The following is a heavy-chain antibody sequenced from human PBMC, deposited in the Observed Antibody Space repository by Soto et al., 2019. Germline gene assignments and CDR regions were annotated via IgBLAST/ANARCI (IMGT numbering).Heavy chain of an antibody. CDR1: GGSISSSSYY. Sequence: PSETLSLTCTVSGGSISSSSYYWGWIRQPPGKGLEWIGSIYYSGSTYYNPSLKSRVTISVDTSKNQFSLKLSSVTAADTAVYYCERHTPYYGSGSSDFDYWGQGTLVNVSS. V-gene: IGHV4-39*01. CDR3: ERHTPYYGSGSSDFDY. D-gene: IGHD3-10*01. J-gene: IGHJ4*02. CDR2: IYYSGST.